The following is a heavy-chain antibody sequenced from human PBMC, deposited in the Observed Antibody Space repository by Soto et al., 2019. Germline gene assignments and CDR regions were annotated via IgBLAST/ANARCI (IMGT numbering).Heavy chain of an antibody. D-gene: IGHD2-15*01. V-gene: IGHV1-18*01. CDR2: IITYNGYT. Sequence: ASVKVSCKASGYTFTSCGISWVRQAPGQGLEWMGLIITYNGYTNYPQNFQGRVTMTTDTSTSTAYMELSSLRSEDTAVYYCARGDTPRVVVAATAYYYGMDVWGQGTTVTVSS. J-gene: IGHJ6*02. CDR1: GYTFTSCG. CDR3: ARGDTPRVVVAATAYYYGMDV.